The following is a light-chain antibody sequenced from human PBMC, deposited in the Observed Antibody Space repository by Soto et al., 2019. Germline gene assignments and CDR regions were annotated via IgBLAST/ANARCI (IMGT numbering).Light chain of an antibody. CDR1: SSDVGGYNY. CDR2: DVN. V-gene: IGLV2-11*01. CDR3: CSYAGSYTYV. J-gene: IGLJ1*01. Sequence: QSALTQPRSVSGSPGQSVTISCTGTSSDVGGYNYVSWYQQHPGKAPKVMIYDVNKRPSGVPDRFSGSKSGNTASLTISGLQAEDEADYYCCSYAGSYTYVFGTGTKLTGL.